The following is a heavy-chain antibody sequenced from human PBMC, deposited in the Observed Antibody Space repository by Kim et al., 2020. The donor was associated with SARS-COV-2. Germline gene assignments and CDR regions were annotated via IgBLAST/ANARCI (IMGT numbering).Heavy chain of an antibody. J-gene: IGHJ4*02. Sequence: SQTLSLTCSISGDSVSSNSAAWNWIRQSPSRGLEWLGRTYYRSKWYNDYAVSVKSRITINPDTSKNQFSLQLNSVTPEETAVYYCARDPLRYFDWFPTFGYWGQGTLVTVSS. V-gene: IGHV6-1*01. CDR2: TYYRSKWYN. CDR3: ARDPLRYFDWFPTFGY. D-gene: IGHD3-9*01. CDR1: GDSVSSNSAA.